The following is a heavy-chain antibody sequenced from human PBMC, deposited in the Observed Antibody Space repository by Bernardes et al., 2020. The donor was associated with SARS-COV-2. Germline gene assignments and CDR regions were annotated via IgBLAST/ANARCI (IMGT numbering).Heavy chain of an antibody. CDR2: INHSGST. J-gene: IGHJ4*02. Sequence: SETLSLTRAVYGGSFSGYYWSWIRQPPGKGLEWIGEINHSGSTNYNPSLKSRVTISVDTSKNQFSLKLSSVTAADTAVYYCARGWRRPFDYWGQGTLVTVSS. CDR3: ARGWRRPFDY. V-gene: IGHV4-34*01. CDR1: GGSFSGYY. D-gene: IGHD3-3*01.